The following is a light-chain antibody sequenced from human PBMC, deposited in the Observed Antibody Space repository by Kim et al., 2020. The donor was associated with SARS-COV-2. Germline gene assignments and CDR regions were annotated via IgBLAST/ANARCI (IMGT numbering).Light chain of an antibody. Sequence: DIQLTQSPSFLSASVGDRVTITCRASQGIKNYLAWYQQRPGKAPKLLIYGASTLQSGVPSRFSGSGSGTEFTLTISSLQPEDFATYYCQRVNSYPFGQGTKLEI. J-gene: IGKJ2*01. CDR3: QRVNSYP. V-gene: IGKV1-9*01. CDR1: QGIKNY. CDR2: GAS.